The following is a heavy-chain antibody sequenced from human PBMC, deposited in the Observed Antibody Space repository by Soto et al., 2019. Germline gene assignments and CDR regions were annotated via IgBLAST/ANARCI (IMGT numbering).Heavy chain of an antibody. CDR3: ARGTAAGLNWFDP. V-gene: IGHV1-3*01. CDR1: GYTFTSYA. D-gene: IGHD6-13*01. J-gene: IGHJ5*02. Sequence: GXSVEVSFRASGYTFTSYAMHWVRQAPGQRLEWMGWINAGNGNTKYSQKFQGRVTITRDTSASTAYMELSSLRSEDTAVYYCARGTAAGLNWFDPWGQGTLVTVSS. CDR2: INAGNGNT.